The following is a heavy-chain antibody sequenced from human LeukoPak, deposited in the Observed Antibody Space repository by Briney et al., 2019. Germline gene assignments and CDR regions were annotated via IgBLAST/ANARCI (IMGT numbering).Heavy chain of an antibody. CDR1: GGSFSGYY. J-gene: IGHJ4*02. D-gene: IGHD3-10*01. Sequence: PSETLSLTCAVYGGSFSGYYWSWIRQPPGKGPEWIGEINHSGSTNYNPSLKSRVTISVDTSKNQFSLKLSSVTAADTAVYYCARNYGSGSYYFDYWGQGTLVTVSS. V-gene: IGHV4-34*01. CDR2: INHSGST. CDR3: ARNYGSGSYYFDY.